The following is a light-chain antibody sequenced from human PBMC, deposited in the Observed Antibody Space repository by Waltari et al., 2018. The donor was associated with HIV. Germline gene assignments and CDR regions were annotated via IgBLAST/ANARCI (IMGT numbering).Light chain of an antibody. CDR2: EVS. V-gene: IGLV2-23*02. CDR1: SRYVGGYNL. J-gene: IGLJ2*01. CDR3: CAYAGSTTYVI. Sequence: QSALTQPASVSGSPGQSITISCTGTSRYVGGYNLVSWYQQHPGKAPKLMIYEVSKRPSGVSNLFSGSKSCNTASLTIAGLQAEDEADYYCCAYAGSTTYVIFGGGTKLTVL.